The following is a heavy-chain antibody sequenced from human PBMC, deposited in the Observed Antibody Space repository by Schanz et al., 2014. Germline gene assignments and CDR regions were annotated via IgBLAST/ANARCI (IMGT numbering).Heavy chain of an antibody. D-gene: IGHD3-22*01. V-gene: IGHV4-4*07. Sequence: QVQLQESGPGLVKPSETLSLTCTVSGGSMSSFYWNWIRQPAGKGLEWIGRISTSGSTNYTPSLRSRVSMSIGTSKTHFSLRLSSLTAADTAVYYCATWRGDDSGGHGQFDYWGQGALVTVSS. CDR3: ATWRGDDSGGHGQFDY. CDR2: ISTSGST. CDR1: GGSMSSFY. J-gene: IGHJ4*02.